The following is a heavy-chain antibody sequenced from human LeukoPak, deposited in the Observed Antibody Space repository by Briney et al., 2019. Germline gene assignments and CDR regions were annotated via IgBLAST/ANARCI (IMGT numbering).Heavy chain of an antibody. V-gene: IGHV1-8*01. CDR1: GYTFTSYD. Sequence: ASVKASCKASGYTFTSYDINWVRQATGQGLEWMGWMNPNSGNTGYAQKFQGRVTMTRNTPISTAYMELGSLRSEDTAVYYCARVQRGYSYGSCGYWGQGTLVTVSS. CDR3: ARVQRGYSYGSCGY. D-gene: IGHD5-18*01. J-gene: IGHJ4*02. CDR2: MNPNSGNT.